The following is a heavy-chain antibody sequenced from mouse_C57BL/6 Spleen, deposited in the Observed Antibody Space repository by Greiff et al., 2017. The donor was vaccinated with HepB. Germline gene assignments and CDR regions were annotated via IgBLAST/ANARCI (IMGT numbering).Heavy chain of an antibody. V-gene: IGHV1-80*01. Sequence: VKLVESGAELVKPGASVKISCKASGYAFSSYWMNWVKQRPGKGLEWIGQIYPGDGDTNYNGKFKGKATLTADKSSSTAYMQLSSLTSEDSAVYFCARGEITTGYFDYWGQGTTLTVSS. CDR2: IYPGDGDT. CDR3: ARGEITTGYFDY. D-gene: IGHD1-1*01. J-gene: IGHJ2*01. CDR1: GYAFSSYW.